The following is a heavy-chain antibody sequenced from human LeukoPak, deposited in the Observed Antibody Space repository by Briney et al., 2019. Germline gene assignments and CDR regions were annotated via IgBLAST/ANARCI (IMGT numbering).Heavy chain of an antibody. V-gene: IGHV3-30*03. CDR3: ARHSDVDNWDHYFDY. CDR2: ISYDGSNK. D-gene: IGHD1-20*01. J-gene: IGHJ4*02. Sequence: GGSLRLSCAASGFTFSSYGMHWVRQAPGKGLEWVAVISYDGSNKYYADSVKGRFTISRDNSKNTLYLQMNSLRAEDTAVYYCARHSDVDNWDHYFDYWGQGTLVTVSS. CDR1: GFTFSSYG.